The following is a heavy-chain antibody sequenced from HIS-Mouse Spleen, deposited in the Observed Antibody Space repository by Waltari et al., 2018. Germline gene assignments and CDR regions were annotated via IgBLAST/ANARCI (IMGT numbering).Heavy chain of an antibody. CDR1: GGSISSSSYY. CDR3: AREIPYSSSWYDWYFDL. J-gene: IGHJ2*01. D-gene: IGHD6-13*01. V-gene: IGHV4-39*07. Sequence: QLQLQESGPGLVKPSETLSLTCTVSGGSISSSSYYWGWIGQPPGKGLEWIGSLDYSVSTYSKPTLKSRVTISVDTSKNHFSLKLSSVTAADTAVYYCAREIPYSSSWYDWYFDLWGRGTLVTVSS. CDR2: LDYSVST.